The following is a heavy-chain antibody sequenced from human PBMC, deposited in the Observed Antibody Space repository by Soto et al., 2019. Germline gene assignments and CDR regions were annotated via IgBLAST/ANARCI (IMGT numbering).Heavy chain of an antibody. Sequence: QVRLVESGGGVVQPGRSLRLSCAASGFTFSSYAMHWVRQAPGKGLEWVAVISYDGSNKYYADSVKGRFTISRDNSKNTLYLQMNSLRAEDTAVYYWARELAARDDYWGQGTLVTVSS. J-gene: IGHJ4*02. V-gene: IGHV3-30-3*01. CDR3: ARELAARDDY. CDR1: GFTFSSYA. CDR2: ISYDGSNK. D-gene: IGHD6-6*01.